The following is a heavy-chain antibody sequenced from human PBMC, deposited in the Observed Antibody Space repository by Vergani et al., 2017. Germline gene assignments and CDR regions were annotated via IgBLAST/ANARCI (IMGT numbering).Heavy chain of an antibody. Sequence: QVQLQESGPGLVKPSQTLSLTCSVSGGSMSGYYWSWIRQPPGKELEWIGYMYHSGSTNYTPSLETRVTISGDTSKNQFSLKLNSVTAADTAVYYCGRVADFYGLGSRLLDLWGQGILVTVSS. CDR1: GGSMSGYY. CDR2: MYHSGST. J-gene: IGHJ5*02. V-gene: IGHV4-59*01. CDR3: GRVADFYGLGSRLLDL. D-gene: IGHD3-10*01.